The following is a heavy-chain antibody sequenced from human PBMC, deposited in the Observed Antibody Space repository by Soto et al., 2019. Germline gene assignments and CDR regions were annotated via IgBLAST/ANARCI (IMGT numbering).Heavy chain of an antibody. CDR3: ARTDIVLVPAATDYYYYYGNAV. D-gene: IGHD2-2*01. J-gene: IGHJ6*02. CDR1: GGTFSSYA. V-gene: IGHV1-69*13. Sequence: SVKVSCKASGGTFSSYAISWVRQAPGQGLEWMGGIIPIFGTANYAQKFQGRVTITADESTSTAYMELSSLRSEDTAVYYCARTDIVLVPAATDYYYYYGNAVWGQGTTVTVSS. CDR2: IIPIFGTA.